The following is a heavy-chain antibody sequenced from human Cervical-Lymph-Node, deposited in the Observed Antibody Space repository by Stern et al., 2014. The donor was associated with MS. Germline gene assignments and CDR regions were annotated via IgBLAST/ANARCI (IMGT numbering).Heavy chain of an antibody. V-gene: IGHV1-2*02. J-gene: IGHJ6*02. CDR2: INPDSGGT. D-gene: IGHD6-6*01. CDR1: GYTFTAYY. Sequence: QVQLVQSGAELKKPGASVKVSCKASGYTFTAYYLHWVRQAPGQGLAWMGWINPDSGGTKIAQKFQGRVTMTRDTSINTVYMELITLRSDDTAVYFCARLLSMARNGVDVWGQGTTVTVSS. CDR3: ARLLSMARNGVDV.